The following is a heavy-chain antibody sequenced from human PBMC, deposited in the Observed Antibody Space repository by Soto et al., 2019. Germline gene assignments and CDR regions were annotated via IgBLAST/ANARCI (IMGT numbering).Heavy chain of an antibody. Sequence: KPGGSLRLSCAVSGFSFSRNSMHWVRQVPGKGLEWVSSISSGSAYIFYADSVKGRFTISRDNAKNSLYLQMNSLRAEDTAVYYCARDTLRGDFDYWGQGTLVTVSS. CDR2: ISSGSAYI. D-gene: IGHD3-16*01. CDR1: GFSFSRNS. CDR3: ARDTLRGDFDY. J-gene: IGHJ4*02. V-gene: IGHV3-21*01.